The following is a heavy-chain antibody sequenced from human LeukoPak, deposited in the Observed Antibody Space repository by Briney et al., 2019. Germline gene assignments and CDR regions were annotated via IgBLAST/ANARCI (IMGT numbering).Heavy chain of an antibody. CDR3: AKDPWFGES. Sequence: PGGSLRLSCAASGFTFSSQGMNWVRQAPGKGLEWVSFISDSGDTTYFADSVKGRFTISRDNSKNTLYLQMNSLTAEDTAVYYCAKDPWFGESWGQGTLVTVSS. D-gene: IGHD3-10*01. CDR2: ISDSGDTT. J-gene: IGHJ5*02. CDR1: GFTFSSQG. V-gene: IGHV3-23*01.